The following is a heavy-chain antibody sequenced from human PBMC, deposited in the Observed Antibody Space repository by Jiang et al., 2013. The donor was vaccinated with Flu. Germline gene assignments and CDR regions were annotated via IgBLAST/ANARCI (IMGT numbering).Heavy chain of an antibody. V-gene: IGHV3-21*01. CDR3: ASEVIIAAAGGDY. J-gene: IGHJ4*02. Sequence: QLVESGGGLVKPGGSLRLSCAASGFTFSSYSMNWVRQAPGKGLEWVSSISSSSSHIKYADSVKGRFTISRDNAKNSLYLQMNSLRAEDTAVYFCASEVIIAAAGGDYWGQGTLVTVSS. CDR2: ISSSSSHI. CDR1: GFTFSSYS. D-gene: IGHD6-13*01.